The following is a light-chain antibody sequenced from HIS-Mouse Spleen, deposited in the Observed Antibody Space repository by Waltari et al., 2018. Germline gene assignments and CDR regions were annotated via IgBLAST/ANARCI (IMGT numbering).Light chain of an antibody. CDR2: DVS. J-gene: IGLJ2*01. CDR1: TRYAGGYNY. Sequence: QSALTQPASVSGSPGQSITISCTAPTRYAGGYNYASWYQQHPGKAPKPMIYDVSKRPSGVSNRFSGSKSGNTASLTISGLQAEDEADYYCSSYTSSSTLVFGGGTKLTVL. V-gene: IGLV2-14*03. CDR3: SSYTSSSTLV.